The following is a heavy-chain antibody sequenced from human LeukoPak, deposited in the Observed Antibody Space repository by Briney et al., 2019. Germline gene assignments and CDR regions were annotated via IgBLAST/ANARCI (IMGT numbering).Heavy chain of an antibody. D-gene: IGHD2-2*01. CDR2: INSDGSST. CDR3: ARGPGAFDI. J-gene: IGHJ3*02. V-gene: IGHV3-74*01. Sequence: GGSLRLSCVPSGFMFSSYWMNWVRQAPGKGLVWVSRINSDGSSTSYADSVEGRFTISRDNAKNTLFLQMNSLRAEDTTVYYRARGPGAFDIWGQGTMVTVSS. CDR1: GFMFSSYW.